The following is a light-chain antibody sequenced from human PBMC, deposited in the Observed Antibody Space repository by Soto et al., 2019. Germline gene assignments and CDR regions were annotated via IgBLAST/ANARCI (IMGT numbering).Light chain of an antibody. CDR1: QSISNN. Sequence: EIVMTQSPATLSVSPGDRVTLSCRASQSISNNLAWYQHKPGRAPRVLIYDASTRATGVPVRFSGSGSGTEFTLTISILQSDDVAVYYCQQYNNWPPKHTFCQVTKLEIQ. CDR2: DAS. V-gene: IGKV3-15*01. J-gene: IGKJ2*01. CDR3: QQYNNWPPKHT.